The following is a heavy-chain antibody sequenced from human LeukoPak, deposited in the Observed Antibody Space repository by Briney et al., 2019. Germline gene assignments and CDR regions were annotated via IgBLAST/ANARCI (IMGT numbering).Heavy chain of an antibody. Sequence: GASVKVSCKASGYTFTGYYMHWVRQAPGQGLEWMGWINPNSGGTNYAQKFQGRVTMTRDTSISTAYMELSRLRSDDTAVYYCARDLGPFIAAAGDDAFDIWGQGTMVTVSS. D-gene: IGHD6-13*01. CDR1: GYTFTGYY. CDR2: INPNSGGT. V-gene: IGHV1-2*02. J-gene: IGHJ3*02. CDR3: ARDLGPFIAAAGDDAFDI.